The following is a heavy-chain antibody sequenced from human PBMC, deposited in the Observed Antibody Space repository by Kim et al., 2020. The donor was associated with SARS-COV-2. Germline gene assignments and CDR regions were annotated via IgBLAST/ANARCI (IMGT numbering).Heavy chain of an antibody. D-gene: IGHD2-2*02. CDR2: ISYDGSNT. CDR3: AREGLDCSSTSCYTGWAYYYYYMDV. CDR1: GFTFSSYA. Sequence: GGSLRLSCAASGFTFSSYAMHWVRQAPGKGLEWVAVISYDGSNTYYADSVKGRFTISRDNSKNTLYLQMNSLRAEDTAVYYCAREGLDCSSTSCYTGWAYYYYYMDVWGKGTTVTVSS. J-gene: IGHJ6*03. V-gene: IGHV3-30-3*01.